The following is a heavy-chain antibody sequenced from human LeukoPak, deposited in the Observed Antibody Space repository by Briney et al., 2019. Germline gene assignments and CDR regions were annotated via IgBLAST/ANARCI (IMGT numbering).Heavy chain of an antibody. CDR2: LTGSGST. CDR3: ARGRVVPYYFDY. D-gene: IGHD6-6*01. V-gene: IGHV3-23*01. Sequence: GGSLRLSCVASGFAFSSFAMSWVRQAPGKGLEWVSGLTGSGSTYHADSVKGRFTISRDNAKNSLYLQMNSLRAEDTAVYYCARGRVVPYYFDYWGQGTLVTVSS. J-gene: IGHJ4*02. CDR1: GFAFSSFA.